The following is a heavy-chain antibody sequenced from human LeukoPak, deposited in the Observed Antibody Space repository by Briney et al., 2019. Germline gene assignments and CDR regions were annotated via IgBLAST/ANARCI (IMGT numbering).Heavy chain of an antibody. D-gene: IGHD2-8*01. CDR1: GFSFGTYN. CDR2: ISLSSTTI. J-gene: IGHJ3*01. CDR3: ARVYATSRYDAFDV. Sequence: GGSLRPSCAASGFSFGTYNMNWVRQAPGKGLEWISYISLSSTTIHYADSVKGRFTISRDNAKNSLYLQMNSLRDEDTALYFCARVYATSRYDAFDVWGQGTLVTVSS. V-gene: IGHV3-48*02.